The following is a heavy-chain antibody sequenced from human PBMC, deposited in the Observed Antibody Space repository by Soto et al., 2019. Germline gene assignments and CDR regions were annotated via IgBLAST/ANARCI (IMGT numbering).Heavy chain of an antibody. D-gene: IGHD3-16*01. V-gene: IGHV3-48*02. CDR3: ARPGEGALFYYAMDV. Sequence: EVQLVESGGGLVQPGGSLILSCAASGFTFIDYSMNWIRQAPGKGLEWISFISGRGDAIYYADSLKGRFIVSRDNAKNSLYLQMNSLSDDDTAVYYCARPGEGALFYYAMDVWGQGTTVTVSS. CDR2: ISGRGDAI. J-gene: IGHJ6*02. CDR1: GFTFIDYS.